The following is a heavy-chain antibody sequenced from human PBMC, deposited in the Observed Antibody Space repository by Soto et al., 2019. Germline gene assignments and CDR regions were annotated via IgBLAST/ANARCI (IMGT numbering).Heavy chain of an antibody. CDR3: ARAVDCTTAKCWDHYHYYSIDV. D-gene: IGHD2-8*01. V-gene: IGHV4-4*02. Sequence: QVQLQQSGPGLVKPSGTLSLTCFVSGDAINNTYWWSWVRQAPEKGLEWIGENHHTGGRSYLPSLRGRITLSGDTSKTQFTLKLTSVTAADTAVYYCARAVDCTTAKCWDHYHYYSIDVWARGTAVTV. CDR1: GDAINNTYW. CDR2: NHHTGGR. J-gene: IGHJ6*02.